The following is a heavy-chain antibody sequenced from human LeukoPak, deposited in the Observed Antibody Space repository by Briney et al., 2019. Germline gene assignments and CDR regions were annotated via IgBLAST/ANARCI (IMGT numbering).Heavy chain of an antibody. V-gene: IGHV3-23*01. D-gene: IGHD6-13*01. J-gene: IGHJ4*02. CDR1: GLTFSSNA. CDR2: IGTSVSDT. Sequence: GSLRLSCAASGLTFSSNALSWVRQAPGKGLEWVSVIGTSVSDTYYADSVKGRFTISRDNSKNTVYLQLNSLRAEDTAVYYCAKRVAAPGRTYYFDYWGQGTLVIVSS. CDR3: AKRVAAPGRTYYFDY.